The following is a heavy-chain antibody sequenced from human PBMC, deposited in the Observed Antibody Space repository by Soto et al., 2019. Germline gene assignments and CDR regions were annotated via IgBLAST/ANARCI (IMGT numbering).Heavy chain of an antibody. CDR1: GGTFSSYA. D-gene: IGHD2-2*02. J-gene: IGHJ6*02. Sequence: SVKVSCKASGGTFSSYAISWVRQAPGQGLEWMGGIIPIFGTANYAQKFQGRVTITADESTSTAYMELSSLRSEDTAVYYCARDCRSTSCYIIGMDVWGHGTTVTVSS. CDR2: IIPIFGTA. V-gene: IGHV1-69*13. CDR3: ARDCRSTSCYIIGMDV.